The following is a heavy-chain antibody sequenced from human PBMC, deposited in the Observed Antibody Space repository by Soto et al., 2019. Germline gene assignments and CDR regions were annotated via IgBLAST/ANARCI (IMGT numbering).Heavy chain of an antibody. J-gene: IGHJ4*02. CDR3: ARCQHYRNTPSDY. Sequence: QVQLVESGGGLVKPGGSLRLSCAASGFSFSDYYMSWVRQAPGKGLEWVSSISSSSSYPKYADSVKGRFTISRDNAKNSLYLQMNSLRAEDTAVYYCARCQHYRNTPSDYWGQGALVTVSS. CDR1: GFSFSDYY. CDR2: ISSSSSYP. V-gene: IGHV3-11*05. D-gene: IGHD1-26*01.